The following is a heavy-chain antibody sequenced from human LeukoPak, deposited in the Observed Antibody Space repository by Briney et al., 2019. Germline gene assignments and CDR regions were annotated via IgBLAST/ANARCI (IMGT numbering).Heavy chain of an antibody. D-gene: IGHD3-22*01. CDR1: GYTFTSYA. Sequence: GASVTVSCKASGYTFTSYAMNWVRQAPGQGLEWMGWINTNTGNPTYAQGSTGRFVLSLDTSVSTAYLQISSLKAEDTAVYYCARGYYDSSGYYSHWYFDLWGRGTLVTVSS. CDR3: ARGYYDSSGYYSHWYFDL. V-gene: IGHV7-4-1*02. J-gene: IGHJ2*01. CDR2: INTNTGNP.